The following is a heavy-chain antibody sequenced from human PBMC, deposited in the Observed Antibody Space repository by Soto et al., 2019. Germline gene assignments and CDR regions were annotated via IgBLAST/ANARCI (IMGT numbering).Heavy chain of an antibody. Sequence: GGSLRLSCAASGFTFSSYEMNWVRQAPGKGLEWVSYISSSGSTIYYAASVKGRFTIARDNAKNSLYLQMNSLRAEDAAVYYSARSPSSSSEADAFDIWGQGTMVTVSS. CDR3: ARSPSSSSEADAFDI. J-gene: IGHJ3*02. D-gene: IGHD6-6*01. CDR2: ISSSGSTI. CDR1: GFTFSSYE. V-gene: IGHV3-48*03.